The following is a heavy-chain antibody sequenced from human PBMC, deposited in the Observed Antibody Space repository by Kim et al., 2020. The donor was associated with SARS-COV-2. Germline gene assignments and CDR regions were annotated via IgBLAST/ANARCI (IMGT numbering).Heavy chain of an antibody. D-gene: IGHD2-15*01. J-gene: IGHJ4*02. CDR3: TTGIVVVDLYFDY. CDR1: GFTFGDYA. V-gene: IGHV3-49*03. CDR2: IRSKAYGGTT. Sequence: GGSLRLSCTASGFTFGDYAMSWFRQAPGKGLEWVGFIRSKAYGGTTEYAASVKGRFTISRDDSKSIAYLQMNSLKTEDTAVYYCTTGIVVVDLYFDYWGQGTLVTVSS.